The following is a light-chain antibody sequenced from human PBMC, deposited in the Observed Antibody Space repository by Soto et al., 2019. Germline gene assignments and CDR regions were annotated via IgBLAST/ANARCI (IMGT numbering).Light chain of an antibody. CDR1: QSLSSY. CDR2: AAS. Sequence: DIQMTQSPSSLSASVGDRVTITCRARQSLSSYLNWYQQKPGKAPKLLIYAASSLQSGVPSRFSGSGSVTDFTLTISSLQPEDFATYYCQQSYSTPMSTFGQGTKLEIK. J-gene: IGKJ2*01. V-gene: IGKV1-39*01. CDR3: QQSYSTPMST.